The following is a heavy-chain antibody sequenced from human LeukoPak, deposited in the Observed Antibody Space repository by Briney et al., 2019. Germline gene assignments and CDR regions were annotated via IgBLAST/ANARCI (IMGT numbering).Heavy chain of an antibody. CDR2: IYHSGST. Sequence: SETLSLTCTVSGGSISSGGYSWSWIRQPPGKGLEWIGYIYHSGSTYYNPSLKSRVTISVDRSKNQFSLKLSSVTAADTAVYYCARGLRFGEFFDYWGQGTLVTVSS. J-gene: IGHJ4*02. CDR3: ARGLRFGEFFDY. D-gene: IGHD3-10*01. CDR1: GGSISSGGYS. V-gene: IGHV4-30-2*01.